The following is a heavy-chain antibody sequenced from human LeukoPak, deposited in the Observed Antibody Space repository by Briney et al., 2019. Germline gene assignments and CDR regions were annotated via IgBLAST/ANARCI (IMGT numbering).Heavy chain of an antibody. V-gene: IGHV1-69*13. D-gene: IGHD3-22*01. J-gene: IGHJ4*02. CDR1: GGTFSSYA. CDR2: IIPIFGTA. Sequence: ASVKVSCKASGGTFSSYAISWVRQAPGQGLEWMGGIIPIFGTANYAQKFQGRVTITADESTSTAYMELSSLRSEDTAVYYCARENYCDGSGSPSASAPVDHWGQGTLVTVSS. CDR3: ARENYCDGSGSPSASAPVDH.